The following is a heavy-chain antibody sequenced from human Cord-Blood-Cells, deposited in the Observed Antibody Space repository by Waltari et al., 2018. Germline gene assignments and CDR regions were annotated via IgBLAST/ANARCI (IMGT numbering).Heavy chain of an antibody. V-gene: IGHV4-39*01. J-gene: IGHJ4*02. CDR3: ASYGSELRYFD. Sequence: QLHLQEPAPGLVKPSGTLPLPATSPVGPTTIISYSGGWIRQPPGKGLEWIGSIYYSGSTYYNPSLKSRVTISVDTSKNQFSLKLSSVTAADTAVYYCASYGSELRYFDWGQGTLVTVSS. CDR2: IYYSGST. D-gene: IGHD3-9*01. CDR1: VGPTTIISYS.